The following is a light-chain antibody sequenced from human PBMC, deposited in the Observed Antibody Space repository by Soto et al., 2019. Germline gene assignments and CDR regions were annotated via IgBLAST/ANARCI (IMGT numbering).Light chain of an antibody. CDR3: RSYTSSSTL. V-gene: IGLV2-14*01. Sequence: QSALTQPASVSGSPGQSITISCTGTSSDVGGYNYVSWYQQHPGKAPKLMIYDVSNRPSGVSNRFSGSKSGNTASLTISGLKAEDEADYYCRSYTSSSTLFGGGTKVTVL. J-gene: IGLJ2*01. CDR2: DVS. CDR1: SSDVGGYNY.